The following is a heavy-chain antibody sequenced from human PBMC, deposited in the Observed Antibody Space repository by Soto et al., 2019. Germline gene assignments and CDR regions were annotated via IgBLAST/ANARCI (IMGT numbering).Heavy chain of an antibody. CDR3: AREGYCRGGSCYPTAMAGMDV. V-gene: IGHV3-7*01. CDR1: GFTFSDYW. CDR2: IKQDGSAI. D-gene: IGHD2-15*01. Sequence: GGSLRLSCAASGFTFSDYWMSWVRQTPGKGLEWVANIKQDGSAIYYVDSVKDRFTISRDNAKNSLYLQMNSLRAEDTAVYYCAREGYCRGGSCYPTAMAGMDVWGQGTTVTVSS. J-gene: IGHJ6*02.